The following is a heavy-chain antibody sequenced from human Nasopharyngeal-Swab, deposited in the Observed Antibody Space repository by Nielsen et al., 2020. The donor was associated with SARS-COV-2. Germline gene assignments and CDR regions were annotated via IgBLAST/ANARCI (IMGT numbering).Heavy chain of an antibody. V-gene: IGHV5-51*01. CDR1: GYSFTTYW. Sequence: GESLKISCKGSGYSFTTYWIGWVRQMPGKGLEWMGIIYPGDSNTRYSPSFRGQVTISVDKYSSTAYLQWSSLKASDTAIYYSARPMRPMGHYYFGMDVWGQGTTVTVSS. CDR2: IYPGDSNT. J-gene: IGHJ6*02. D-gene: IGHD1-26*01. CDR3: ARPMRPMGHYYFGMDV.